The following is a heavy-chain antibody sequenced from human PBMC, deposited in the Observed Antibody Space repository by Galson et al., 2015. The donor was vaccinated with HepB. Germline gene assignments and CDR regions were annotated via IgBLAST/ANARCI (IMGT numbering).Heavy chain of an antibody. CDR2: ISEGGAEV. D-gene: IGHD2-21*02. CDR3: TRAYNTYWYSGI. Sequence: SLRLSCATSGFGFTNYAFHWVRQTPDKGLESVALISEGGAEVYYADSVMGRFTISKDYSTTTVHLQMNSLRPEDTALYYCTRAYNTYWYSGIWGQGTLVTVSS. CDR1: GFGFTNYA. V-gene: IGHV3-30*03. J-gene: IGHJ4*02.